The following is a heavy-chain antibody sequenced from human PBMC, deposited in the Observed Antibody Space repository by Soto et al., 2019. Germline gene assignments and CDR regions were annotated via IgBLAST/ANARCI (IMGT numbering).Heavy chain of an antibody. CDR1: GYTFTGYY. Sequence: SVKVSCKASGYTFTGYYMHWVRQAPGQGLEWMGWINPNSGGTNYAQKFQGWVTMTRDTSISTAYMELSRLRSDDTAVYYCARNQEYSYGHRWLVPGAFDIWGQATMVTVSS. V-gene: IGHV1-2*04. CDR2: INPNSGGT. D-gene: IGHD5-18*01. J-gene: IGHJ3*02. CDR3: ARNQEYSYGHRWLVPGAFDI.